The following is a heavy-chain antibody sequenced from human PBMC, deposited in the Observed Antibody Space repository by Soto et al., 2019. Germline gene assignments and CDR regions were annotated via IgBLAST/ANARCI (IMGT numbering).Heavy chain of an antibody. CDR3: AKTFGSNWLLDY. V-gene: IGHV3-23*01. J-gene: IGHJ4*02. CDR2: MSGSGGSI. CDR1: GFTFSDYA. D-gene: IGHD6-13*01. Sequence: EVQLLESGGGLVQPGGSLRISCAGSGFTFSDYAISWVRQAPGKGLEWVSAMSGSGGSIYYADSGKGRFTISRDNSNNTVYLQMSSLRGEDTAIYYCAKTFGSNWLLDYWGRGTLVTVSS.